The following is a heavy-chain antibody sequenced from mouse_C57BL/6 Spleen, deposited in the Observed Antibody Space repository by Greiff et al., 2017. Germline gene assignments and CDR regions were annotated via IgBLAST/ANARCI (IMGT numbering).Heavy chain of an antibody. D-gene: IGHD2-1*01. J-gene: IGHJ1*03. Sequence: QVQLQQPGAELVMPGASVKLSCKASGYTFTSYWMHWVKQRPGQGLEWIGEIDPSDSYTNYNQKFKGKSTLTVDKSSSTAYMQLSSLTSEDSAVYYCARRGAYGKDWYFDVWGTGTTVTVSS. V-gene: IGHV1-69*01. CDR1: GYTFTSYW. CDR3: ARRGAYGKDWYFDV. CDR2: IDPSDSYT.